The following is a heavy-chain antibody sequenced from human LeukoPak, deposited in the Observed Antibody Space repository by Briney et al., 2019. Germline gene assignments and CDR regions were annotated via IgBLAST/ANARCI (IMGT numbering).Heavy chain of an antibody. Sequence: GGSLRLSCAASGFTFSSYSMNWVRQAPGKGLEWVSYISSSSSTIYYADSVKGRFTISRDNAKNSLYLQMNSLRAEDTAVYYCAREGDYALYYYYYYMDVWGKGTTVTVSS. CDR1: GFTFSSYS. J-gene: IGHJ6*03. D-gene: IGHD4-17*01. V-gene: IGHV3-48*01. CDR3: AREGDYALYYYYYYMDV. CDR2: ISSSSSTI.